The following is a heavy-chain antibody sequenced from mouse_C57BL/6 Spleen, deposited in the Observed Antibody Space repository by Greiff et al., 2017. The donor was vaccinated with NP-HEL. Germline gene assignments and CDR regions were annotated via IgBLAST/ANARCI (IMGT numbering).Heavy chain of an antibody. D-gene: IGHD1-1*01. CDR3: VREGGIYYGSSLYWYFDV. V-gene: IGHV5-4*01. CDR2: ISDGGSYT. CDR1: GFTFRSYA. Sequence: EVKLVESGGGLVKPGGSLKLSCAASGFTFRSYAMSWVRQTPEKRLEWVATISDGGSYTYYPDNVKGRFTISRDNAKNNLYLQMSHLKSEDTAMYYCVREGGIYYGSSLYWYFDVWGTGTTVTVSS. J-gene: IGHJ1*03.